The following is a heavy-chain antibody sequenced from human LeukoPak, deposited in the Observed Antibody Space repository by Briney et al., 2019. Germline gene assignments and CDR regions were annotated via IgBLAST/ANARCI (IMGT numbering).Heavy chain of an antibody. CDR2: IYYSGST. J-gene: IGHJ3*02. CDR1: GGSISSGVYY. Sequence: PSQTLSLTCTVSGGSISSGVYYWSWIRQHPGKGLEWFGYIYYSGSTYYNSSLKSRVTISVNTSKNQSSLRLTSVTAADTAVYYCARGGGNYSSLRGDPFAIWGQGTMVTVSS. V-gene: IGHV4-31*03. CDR3: ARGGGNYSSLRGDPFAI. D-gene: IGHD1-26*01.